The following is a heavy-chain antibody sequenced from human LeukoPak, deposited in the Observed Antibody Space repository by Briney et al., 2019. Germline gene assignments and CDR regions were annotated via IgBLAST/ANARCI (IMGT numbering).Heavy chain of an antibody. CDR2: ISSSGSTI. V-gene: IGHV3-48*04. D-gene: IGHD3-10*02. CDR3: AELGITMIGGV. J-gene: IGHJ6*04. CDR1: GFTFSSYS. Sequence: GGSLRHSCAASGFTFSSYSMNWVRQAPGKGLEWVSYISSSGSTIYYADSVKGRFTISRDNAKNSLYLQMNSLRAEDTAVYYCAELGITMIGGVWGKGTTVTISS.